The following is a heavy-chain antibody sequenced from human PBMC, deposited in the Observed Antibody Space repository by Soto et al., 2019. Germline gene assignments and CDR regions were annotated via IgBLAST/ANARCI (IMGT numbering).Heavy chain of an antibody. Sequence: ASVKVSCKASGYTFTSYDINWVRQATGQGLEWMGWMNPNSGNTGYAQKFQGRVTMTRNTSISTAYMELSSLRSEDTAVYYCVGYSSSWYWFDPWGQGTLVTVS. CDR1: GYTFTSYD. CDR3: VGYSSSWYWFDP. D-gene: IGHD6-13*01. J-gene: IGHJ5*02. CDR2: MNPNSGNT. V-gene: IGHV1-8*01.